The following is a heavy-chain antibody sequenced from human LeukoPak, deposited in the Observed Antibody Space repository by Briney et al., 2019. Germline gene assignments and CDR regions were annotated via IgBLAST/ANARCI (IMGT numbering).Heavy chain of an antibody. CDR1: GFTFSNYA. J-gene: IGHJ6*02. CDR2: ILESGGST. Sequence: PGGSLRLSCAASGFTFSNYAMSWVRQAPGKGLEWVSAILESGGSTYYADSVKGRFTISRDNSKNTLYLQMNSLRAEDTAVYYCAKRSPRDYYYNMDVWGQGTTVTVPS. V-gene: IGHV3-23*01. CDR3: AKRSPRDYYYNMDV.